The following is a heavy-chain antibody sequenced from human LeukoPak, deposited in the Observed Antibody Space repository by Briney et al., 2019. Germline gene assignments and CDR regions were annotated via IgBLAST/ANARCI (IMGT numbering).Heavy chain of an antibody. V-gene: IGHV3-49*04. D-gene: IGHD3-9*01. CDR2: IRSKAYGWTT. Sequence: GGSLRLSCTASGFTFGDYAMSWVRQAPGKGLEWVGFIRSKAYGWTTEYAASVKGRFTISRDDSKSIAYLQMNSLKTEDTAVYYCTRLRGEYDILTGYHYYYYGMDAWGKGTTVTVSS. CDR3: TRLRGEYDILTGYHYYYYGMDA. CDR1: GFTFGDYA. J-gene: IGHJ6*04.